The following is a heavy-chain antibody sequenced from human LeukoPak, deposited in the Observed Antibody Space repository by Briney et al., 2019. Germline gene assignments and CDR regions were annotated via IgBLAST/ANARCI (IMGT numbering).Heavy chain of an antibody. CDR3: ASYPVSGSYYDY. D-gene: IGHD1-26*01. CDR1: GGSISSYY. V-gene: IGHV4-59*08. Sequence: SETLSLTCTVSGGSISSYYWSWLRQPPGKGLEWIGYIYYSGSTNYNPSLKSRVTISVDTSKNQFSLKLSSVTAADTAVYYCASYPVSGSYYDYWGQGTLVTVSS. J-gene: IGHJ4*02. CDR2: IYYSGST.